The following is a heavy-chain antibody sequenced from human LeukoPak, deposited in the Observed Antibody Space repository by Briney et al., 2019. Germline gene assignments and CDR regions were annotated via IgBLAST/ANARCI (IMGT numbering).Heavy chain of an antibody. J-gene: IGHJ4*02. CDR3: AKVPGIAAAAAPYYFDY. Sequence: GGSLRLSCAASGFTFSSYAMSWVRQAPGKGLEWVSAISGSGGSTYYADSVKGRFTISRDNSKDTLYLQMNSLRAEDTAVYYCAKVPGIAAAAAPYYFDYWGQGTPVTVSS. CDR2: ISGSGGST. D-gene: IGHD6-13*01. V-gene: IGHV3-23*01. CDR1: GFTFSSYA.